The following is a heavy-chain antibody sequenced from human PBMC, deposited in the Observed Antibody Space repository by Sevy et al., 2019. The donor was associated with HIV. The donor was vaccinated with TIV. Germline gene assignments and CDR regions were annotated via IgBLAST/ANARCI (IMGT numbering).Heavy chain of an antibody. V-gene: IGHV3-66*01. D-gene: IGHD3-3*01. CDR2: IYSDGST. J-gene: IGHJ4*02. CDR3: ARGGTIFGLVRHYFDY. Sequence: GGSLRLSCAASGFSVNSNYMTWVRQPPGKGLDWVSIIYSDGSTKYADALKGRFTISRDNSKNTMYLQMNSLRVEDTAVYYCARGGTIFGLVRHYFDYWGQGTLVTVSS. CDR1: GFSVNSNY.